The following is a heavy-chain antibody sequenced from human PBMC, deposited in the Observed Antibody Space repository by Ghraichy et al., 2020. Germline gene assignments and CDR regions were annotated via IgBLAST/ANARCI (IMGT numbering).Heavy chain of an antibody. Sequence: SETLSLTCAVYGGSFSGYYWSWIRQPPGKGLEWIGEINHSGSTNYNPSLKSRVTISVDTSKNQFSLKLSSVTAADTAVYYCARGGVQSYYYYGMDVWGQGTTVTVSS. CDR3: ARGGVQSYYYYGMDV. D-gene: IGHD4-11*01. V-gene: IGHV4-34*01. CDR1: GGSFSGYY. J-gene: IGHJ6*02. CDR2: INHSGST.